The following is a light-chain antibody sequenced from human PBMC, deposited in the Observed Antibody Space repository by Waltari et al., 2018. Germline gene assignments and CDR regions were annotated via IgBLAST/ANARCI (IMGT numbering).Light chain of an antibody. CDR3: AAWDDSLSGRV. J-gene: IGLJ3*02. CDR1: SSNIGSNY. CDR2: RKN. Sequence: QSVLTQPPSASGTPGQRVTISCSGSSSNIGSNYVYWYQQLPGPAPKLLIYRKNRRPSGVPDRFSGSKSGTSASLAISGLRSEDEADYYCAAWDDSLSGRVFGGGTKLTVL. V-gene: IGLV1-47*01.